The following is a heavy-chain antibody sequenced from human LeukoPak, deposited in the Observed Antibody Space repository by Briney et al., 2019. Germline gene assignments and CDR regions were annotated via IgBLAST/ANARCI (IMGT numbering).Heavy chain of an antibody. CDR2: IKQDGSEK. D-gene: IGHD6-13*01. J-gene: IGHJ4*02. CDR1: GFTFSSYW. V-gene: IGHV3-7*01. Sequence: PGGSLRLSCAASGFTFSSYWMSWVRQAPGKGLEWVANIKQDGSEKYYVDPVKGRFTISRDNAKNSLYLQMNSLRAEDTAVYYCARSRSIDGSSSWEFDYWGQGTLVTVSS. CDR3: ARSRSIDGSSSWEFDY.